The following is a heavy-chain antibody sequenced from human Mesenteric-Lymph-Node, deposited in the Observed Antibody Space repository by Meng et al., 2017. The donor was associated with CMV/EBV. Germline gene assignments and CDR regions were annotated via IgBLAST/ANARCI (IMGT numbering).Heavy chain of an antibody. J-gene: IGHJ4*02. Sequence: LPCTFSGFSLTTSGVGVGWIRQPPGKALEWLALSFWDDDKRYSPSLKSRLTITKDTSKNQVVLTMTNMDPVDTATYYCARNWAYFDYWGQGTLVTVSS. V-gene: IGHV2-5*02. CDR3: ARNWAYFDY. CDR2: SFWDDDK. CDR1: GFSLTTSGVG. D-gene: IGHD7-27*01.